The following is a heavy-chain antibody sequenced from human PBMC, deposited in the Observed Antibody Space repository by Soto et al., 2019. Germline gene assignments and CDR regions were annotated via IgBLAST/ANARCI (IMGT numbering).Heavy chain of an antibody. Sequence: PSETLSLTCAVSGGSISSNNWWSWVRQSPGKGLEWIGEIYHSGSANYNPFLKSRVTISVDRSKNQFSLNLRSVTAADTAVYYCVRDPGLVAAGIDYWGQGTLVTVSS. V-gene: IGHV4-4*02. CDR1: GGSISSNNW. CDR2: IYHSGSA. J-gene: IGHJ4*02. CDR3: VRDPGLVAAGIDY. D-gene: IGHD6-13*01.